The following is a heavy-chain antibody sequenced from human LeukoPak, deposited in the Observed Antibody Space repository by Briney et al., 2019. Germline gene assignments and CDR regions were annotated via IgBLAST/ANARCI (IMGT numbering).Heavy chain of an antibody. J-gene: IGHJ3*02. D-gene: IGHD2/OR15-2a*01. CDR2: IYHSGST. Sequence: SETLSLTCTVSGYSISSGYYWGWIRQPPGEGLEWIGSIYHSGSTYYNPSPKSRVTISVDTSKNQFSLKLSSVTAADTAVYYCARELSTRGRDAFDIWGQGTMVTVSS. CDR3: ARELSTRGRDAFDI. V-gene: IGHV4-38-2*02. CDR1: GYSISSGYY.